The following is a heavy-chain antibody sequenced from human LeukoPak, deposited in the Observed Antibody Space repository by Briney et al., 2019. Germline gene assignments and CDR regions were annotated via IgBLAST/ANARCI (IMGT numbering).Heavy chain of an antibody. CDR3: ARVNRDDVGPGYYYFMDV. V-gene: IGHV1-2*02. D-gene: IGHD1-1*01. J-gene: IGHJ6*03. Sequence: GASVRVSCKASGYTFTAYYIHLVTQAPGQGLEWMGWINPNSGGTSYAQKFQGRVTMTRDTAISTAYMELRSLRSDDTAVYYCARVNRDDVGPGYYYFMDVWGQGTTVSVSS. CDR2: INPNSGGT. CDR1: GYTFTAYY.